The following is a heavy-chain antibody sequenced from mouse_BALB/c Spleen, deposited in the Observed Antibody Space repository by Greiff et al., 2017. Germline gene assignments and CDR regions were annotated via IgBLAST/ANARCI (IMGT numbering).Heavy chain of an antibody. V-gene: IGHV5-4*02. CDR3: ARGANWDHFDY. J-gene: IGHJ2*01. Sequence: EVKLMESGGGLVKPGGSLKLSCAASGFTFSDYYMYWVRQTPEKRLEWVATISDGGSYTYYPDSVKGRFTISRDNAKNNLYLQMSSLKSEDTAMYYCARGANWDHFDYWGQGTTLTVSS. D-gene: IGHD4-1*01. CDR1: GFTFSDYY. CDR2: ISDGGSYT.